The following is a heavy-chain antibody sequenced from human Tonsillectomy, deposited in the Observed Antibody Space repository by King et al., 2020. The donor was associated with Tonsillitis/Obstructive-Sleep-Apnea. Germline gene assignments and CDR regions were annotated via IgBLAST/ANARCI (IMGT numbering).Heavy chain of an antibody. V-gene: IGHV5-51*03. CDR3: ARRVYTSSWWYFDY. CDR2: VYPGDSDT. CDR1: GYTFTSYW. Sequence: ESQLVQSGAEVKKPGESLKISCKGSGYTFTSYWIGWVRQMPGKGLEWMGIVYPGDSDTRHSPSFQGQVTFSADRSISTAYLQWSSLKASDTAMYYCARRVYTSSWWYFDYWGQGTLVTVSS. J-gene: IGHJ4*02. D-gene: IGHD2-8*02.